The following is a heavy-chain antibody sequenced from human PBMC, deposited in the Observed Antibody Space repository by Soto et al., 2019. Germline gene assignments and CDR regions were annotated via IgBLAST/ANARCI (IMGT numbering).Heavy chain of an antibody. CDR1: GFTFSSYA. CDR3: VNHGYSSSSHYYYGMDV. Sequence: GGSLRLSCSASGFTFSSYAMHWVRQAPGKGLEYVSAISSNGGSTYYADSVKGRFTISRDNSKNTLYLQMSSLRAEDTAVYYCVNHGYSSSSHYYYGMDVWGQGTTVTVSS. CDR2: ISSNGGST. J-gene: IGHJ6*02. D-gene: IGHD6-13*01. V-gene: IGHV3-64D*08.